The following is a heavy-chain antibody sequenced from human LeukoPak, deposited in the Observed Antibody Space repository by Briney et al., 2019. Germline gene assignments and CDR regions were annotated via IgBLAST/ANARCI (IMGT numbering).Heavy chain of an antibody. J-gene: IGHJ4*02. CDR2: INHSGST. Sequence: SETLSLTCAVYGGSFSGYYWSWIRQPPGKGLEWIGEINHSGSTNYNPSLKSRVTISVDTSKNQFSLKLSSVTAADTAVYYCARPHYYDSSGYHYYFDYWGQGTLVTVSS. D-gene: IGHD3-22*01. CDR3: ARPHYYDSSGYHYYFDY. V-gene: IGHV4-34*01. CDR1: GGSFSGYY.